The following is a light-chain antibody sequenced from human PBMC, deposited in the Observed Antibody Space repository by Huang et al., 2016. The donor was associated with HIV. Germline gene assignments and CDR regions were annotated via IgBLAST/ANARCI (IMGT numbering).Light chain of an antibody. J-gene: IGKJ3*01. CDR1: QSLSSN. V-gene: IGKV3-15*01. Sequence: VMTQSPDTLSVSPGEGATLLCRASQSLSSNLAWYQQKPGQPPMLLIYGASTSATGVSARFSGSRSGADFTLTISRLQPEDFAVYYCKQYDDWPPVTFGPGTKVDLK. CDR2: GAS. CDR3: KQYDDWPPVT.